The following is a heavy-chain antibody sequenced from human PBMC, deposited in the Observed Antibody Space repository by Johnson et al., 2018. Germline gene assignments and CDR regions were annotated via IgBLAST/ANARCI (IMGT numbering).Heavy chain of an antibody. J-gene: IGHJ3*02. CDR2: IYYSGST. Sequence: QVQLQESGPGLVKPSETLSLTCNVSGGSISSNYWTWIRQPPGKGLEWIGYIYYSGSTNYNPSLESRLTLSVDTSKNQFSLKLSSVTAADTAMYYCARGRSPYYYVFCIWGQGTMVIVSS. CDR1: GGSISSNY. CDR3: ARGRSPYYYVFCI. V-gene: IGHV4-59*01. D-gene: IGHD3-22*01.